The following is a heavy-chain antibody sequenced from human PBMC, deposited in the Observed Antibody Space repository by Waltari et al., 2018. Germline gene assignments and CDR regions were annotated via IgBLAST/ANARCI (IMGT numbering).Heavy chain of an antibody. V-gene: IGHV1-69*08. D-gene: IGHD3-3*01. CDR3: ARDNSGILRFVEWLPQGGWFDP. Sequence: QVQLVQSGAEVKKPGSSVKVSCKASGGTFSSYAISWVRQAPGQGLEWMGRIIPLLGTANDAQKFQDRVTITADKSTSTAYMELSSLRSEDTAVYYCARDNSGILRFVEWLPQGGWFDPWGQGTLVTVSS. CDR1: GGTFSSYA. J-gene: IGHJ5*02. CDR2: IIPLLGTA.